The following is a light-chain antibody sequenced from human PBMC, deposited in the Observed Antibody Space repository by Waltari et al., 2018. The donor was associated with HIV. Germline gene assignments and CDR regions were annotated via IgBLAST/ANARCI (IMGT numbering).Light chain of an antibody. CDR3: VSYDSRLDERL. V-gene: IGLV1-47*01. CDR2: RNY. J-gene: IGLJ3*02. CDR1: TSNIETEA. Sequence: QSVLTQPPSVSGTPGQTVTISCSGSTSNIETEALYWYQQLPGTAPKLLIYRNYHRPPGVPDRFSCSKSGASASLVISGLRSEDEAHYYCVSYDSRLDERLFGGGTKLTVL.